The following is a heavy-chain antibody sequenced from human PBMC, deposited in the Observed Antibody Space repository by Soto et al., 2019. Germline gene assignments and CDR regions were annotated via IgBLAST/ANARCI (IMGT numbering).Heavy chain of an antibody. CDR3: ARPYYDSSGYYSYYFDY. J-gene: IGHJ4*02. CDR1: VYSFTSSW. CDR2: IYPGDSDT. V-gene: IGHV5-51*01. Sequence: LXICCKGSVYSFTSSWIGWVRQMPGKGLEWMGIIYPGDSDTRYSPSFQGQVTISADKSIRTAYLQWSSLKASDTAMYYCARPYYDSSGYYSYYFDYWGQGTLVTVSS. D-gene: IGHD3-22*01.